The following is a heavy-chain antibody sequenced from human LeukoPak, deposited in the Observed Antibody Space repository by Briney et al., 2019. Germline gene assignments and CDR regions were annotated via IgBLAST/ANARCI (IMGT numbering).Heavy chain of an antibody. CDR3: ARHLGQGGWLQWFGEQYYYYGMDV. V-gene: IGHV5-10-1*01. CDR1: GYSFTSYW. CDR2: IDPSDSYT. D-gene: IGHD3-10*01. J-gene: IGHJ6*04. Sequence: GESLKISCKGSGYSFTSYWISWVRQMPGEGLEWMGRIDPSDSYTNYSPSFQGHVTISADKSISTAYLQWSSLKASDTAMYYCARHLGQGGWLQWFGEQYYYYGMDVWGKGTTVTVSS.